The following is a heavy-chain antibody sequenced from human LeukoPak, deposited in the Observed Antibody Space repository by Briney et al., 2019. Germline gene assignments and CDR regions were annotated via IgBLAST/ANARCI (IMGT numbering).Heavy chain of an antibody. Sequence: GGSLRLSCAASGFTFSKYWMLWFRQAPGKGLESVSRINTDGTVTTYADSVKGRFTVSRDNADNTMFLQMNSARDEDTAVYYCATKQWLAPPPDSWGQGTPVTVSS. J-gene: IGHJ4*02. V-gene: IGHV3-74*01. D-gene: IGHD6-19*01. CDR3: ATKQWLAPPPDS. CDR1: GFTFSKYW. CDR2: INTDGTVT.